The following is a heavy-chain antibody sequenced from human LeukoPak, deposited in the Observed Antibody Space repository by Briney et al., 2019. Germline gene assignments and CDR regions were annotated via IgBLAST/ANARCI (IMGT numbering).Heavy chain of an antibody. Sequence: GGSLRLSCAASGFTFSSYAMHWVRQAPGKGLEWVAVISYDGSNKYYADSVKGRFTISRDNSKNTLYLQMNGLRAEDTAVYYCAREAYCSSTSCYDILTGYYRHYFDYWGQGTLVTVSS. D-gene: IGHD3-9*01. J-gene: IGHJ4*02. V-gene: IGHV3-30-3*01. CDR1: GFTFSSYA. CDR3: AREAYCSSTSCYDILTGYYRHYFDY. CDR2: ISYDGSNK.